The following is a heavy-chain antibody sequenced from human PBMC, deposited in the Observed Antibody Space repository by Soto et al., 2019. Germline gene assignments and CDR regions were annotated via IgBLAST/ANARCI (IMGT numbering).Heavy chain of an antibody. CDR1: GFTFSSYW. CDR3: ARASTYDDILTGYSYYFDY. D-gene: IGHD3-9*01. Sequence: GGSLRLSCAASGFTFSSYWMSWVRQAPGKGLEWVANIKQDGSERYYVDSVKGRFTISRDNAKNSLYLQMNSLRAEDTAVYYCARASTYDDILTGYSYYFDYWGQGALVTVSS. J-gene: IGHJ4*02. CDR2: IKQDGSER. V-gene: IGHV3-7*01.